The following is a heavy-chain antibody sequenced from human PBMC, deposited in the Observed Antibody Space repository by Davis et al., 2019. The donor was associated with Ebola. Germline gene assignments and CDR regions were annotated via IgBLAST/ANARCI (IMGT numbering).Heavy chain of an antibody. V-gene: IGHV3-7*01. CDR1: GFMFSSCG. Sequence: GESLKISCAASGFMFSSCGMNWVRQAPGKGLEWVANIKQDGSEKYYVDSVKGRFTISRDNAKNSLYLQMNSLRAEDTAVYYCARARGVTTHWGQGTLVTVSS. D-gene: IGHD4-11*01. CDR2: IKQDGSEK. CDR3: ARARGVTTH. J-gene: IGHJ4*02.